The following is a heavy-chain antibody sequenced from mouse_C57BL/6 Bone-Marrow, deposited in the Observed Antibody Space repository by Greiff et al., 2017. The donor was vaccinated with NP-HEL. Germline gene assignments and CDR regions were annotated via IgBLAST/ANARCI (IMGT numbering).Heavy chain of an antibody. V-gene: IGHV1-85*01. CDR2: IYPRDGST. CDR1: GYTFTSYD. D-gene: IGHD1-1*01. Sequence: QVQLQQSGPELVKPGASVKLSCKASGYTFTSYDINWVKQRPGQGLEWIGWIYPRDGSTKYNEKFKGKATLTVDTSSSTAYMELHSLTSEDAAVYFCARCYGPPYWYLDVWGTGTTVTVSS. CDR3: ARCYGPPYWYLDV. J-gene: IGHJ1*03.